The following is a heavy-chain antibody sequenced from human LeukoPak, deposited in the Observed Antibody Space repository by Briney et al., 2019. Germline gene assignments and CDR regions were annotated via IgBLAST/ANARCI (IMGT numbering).Heavy chain of an antibody. D-gene: IGHD3-3*02. V-gene: IGHV1-18*04. CDR2: ISAYNGNT. Sequence: GASVKVSCRASGYTFTSYGISWVRQAPGQGLEWMGWISAYNGNTNYAQKLQGRVTMTTDTSTSTAYMELRSLRSDDTAVYYCARDRIFGVVIIPDYYYGMDVWGQGTTVTVSS. CDR1: GYTFTSYG. CDR3: ARDRIFGVVIIPDYYYGMDV. J-gene: IGHJ6*02.